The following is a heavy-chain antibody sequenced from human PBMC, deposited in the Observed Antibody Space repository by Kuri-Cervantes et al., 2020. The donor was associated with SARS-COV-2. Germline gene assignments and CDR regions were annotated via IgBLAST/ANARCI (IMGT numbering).Heavy chain of an antibody. J-gene: IGHJ6*03. D-gene: IGHD1-14*01. Sequence: GGSLRFSCAASGFTFSSYWMTWVRQAPGKGLEWVANIKEDGSEKHYVESVKGRLTISRDNAKNSLYLQMNNLRAEDTAVYYCARDASWNNRDYYVDVWGKGTTVTVSS. CDR2: IKEDGSEK. V-gene: IGHV3-7*01. CDR3: ARDASWNNRDYYVDV. CDR1: GFTFSSYW.